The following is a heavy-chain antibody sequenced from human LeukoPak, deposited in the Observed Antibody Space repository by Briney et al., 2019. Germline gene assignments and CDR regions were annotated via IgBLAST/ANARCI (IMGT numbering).Heavy chain of an antibody. D-gene: IGHD3-16*02. V-gene: IGHV4-34*01. J-gene: IGHJ4*02. CDR3: ARLAYYDYVWGSYRFDY. CDR2: INHSGST. CDR1: GGSFSGYY. Sequence: SETLSLTCTISGGSFSGYYWSWIRQPPGKGLEWIGEINHSGSTYYNPSLKSRVAISVDTSKNQFSLKLSSVTAADMAVYYCARLAYYDYVWGSYRFDYWGQGTLVTVSS.